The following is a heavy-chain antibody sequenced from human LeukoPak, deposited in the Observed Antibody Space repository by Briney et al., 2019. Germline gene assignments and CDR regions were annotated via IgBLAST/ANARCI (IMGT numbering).Heavy chain of an antibody. J-gene: IGHJ4*02. Sequence: NPSETLSLTCTVSGGSISSSSYYWGWIRQPPGKGLEWIGSIYYSGSTYYNPSLKSRVTISVDTSKNQFSLKLSSVTAADTAVYYCARDGDYVWGSYRFPGLFDYWGQGTLVTVSS. D-gene: IGHD3-16*02. CDR3: ARDGDYVWGSYRFPGLFDY. CDR2: IYYSGST. CDR1: GGSISSSSYY. V-gene: IGHV4-39*07.